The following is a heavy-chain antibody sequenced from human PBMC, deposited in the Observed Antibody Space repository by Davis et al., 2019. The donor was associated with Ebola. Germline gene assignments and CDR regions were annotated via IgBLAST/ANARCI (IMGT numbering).Heavy chain of an antibody. J-gene: IGHJ5*02. D-gene: IGHD6-13*01. V-gene: IGHV3-30*03. Sequence: PGGSLRLSCAASGFTFSSYSMNWVRQAPVKGLEWVAVTSYDGSTKFYADSVKGRFTISRDKSKKTVFLQMNSLSPEDTAMYYCARDSGYRTGWFDHWGQGTLVTVS. CDR3: ARDSGYRTGWFDH. CDR2: TSYDGSTK. CDR1: GFTFSSYS.